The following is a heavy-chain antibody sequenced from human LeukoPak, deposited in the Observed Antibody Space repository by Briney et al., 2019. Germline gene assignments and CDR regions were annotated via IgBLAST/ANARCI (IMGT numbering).Heavy chain of an antibody. D-gene: IGHD1-26*01. CDR1: GGTFSSYA. CDR3: ARAGRSSGSYYY. J-gene: IGHJ4*02. V-gene: IGHV1-69*06. CDR2: IIPIFGTA. Sequence: SVKVSCKASGGTFSSYAISWVRQAPGQGLEWMGGIIPIFGTANYAQKFQGRVTITANKSTSTAYMELSSLRSEDTAVYYCARAGRSSGSYYYWGQGTLVTVSS.